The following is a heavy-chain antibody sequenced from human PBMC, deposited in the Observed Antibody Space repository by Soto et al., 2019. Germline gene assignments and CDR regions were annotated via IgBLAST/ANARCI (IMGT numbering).Heavy chain of an antibody. CDR2: ISSNGVGT. V-gene: IGHV3-64*01. CDR1: GFTLSGYA. CDR3: ARRARPDFYYMDV. Sequence: EVQLAEAGGGLAQHGGSLRLSCAASGFTLSGYAMDWVRQAPGKGLEYVSGISSNGVGTYYANSVQGRFTISRDNSKNTVYLQMGSLRPEDMAVYYCARRARPDFYYMDVWGKGTTVTISS. J-gene: IGHJ6*03. D-gene: IGHD6-6*01.